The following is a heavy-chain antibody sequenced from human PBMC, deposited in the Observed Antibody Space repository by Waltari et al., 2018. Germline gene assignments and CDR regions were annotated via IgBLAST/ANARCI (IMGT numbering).Heavy chain of an antibody. J-gene: IGHJ4*02. D-gene: IGHD3-10*01. V-gene: IGHV3-7*01. CDR3: ARANGVKHFDY. Sequence: EVHLVELGGGLAQPGGPWRLPWPPPGFPFIGNWRSWVRQAPGKGLEWVANIKQDGSEKYYVDSVKGRFTISRDNAKNSLYLQMNSLRAEDTAVYYCARANGVKHFDYWGQGTLVTVSS. CDR1: GFPFIGNW. CDR2: IKQDGSEK.